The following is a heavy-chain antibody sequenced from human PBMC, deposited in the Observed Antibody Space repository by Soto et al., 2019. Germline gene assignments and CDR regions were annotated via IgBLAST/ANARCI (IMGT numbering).Heavy chain of an antibody. J-gene: IGHJ5*01. CDR2: IFPDDSDT. CDR1: GFSFTTYW. D-gene: IGHD3-10*01. Sequence: PGESLKISCKASGFSFTTYWIAWVRQMPGKGLEWMGVIFPDDSDTRYSPSFQGQVTISADKSITTAYLQWSSLKASDTAIYYCARRGRKCAGSFWVDSWGQGTQVTVSS. CDR3: ARRGRKCAGSFWVDS. V-gene: IGHV5-51*01.